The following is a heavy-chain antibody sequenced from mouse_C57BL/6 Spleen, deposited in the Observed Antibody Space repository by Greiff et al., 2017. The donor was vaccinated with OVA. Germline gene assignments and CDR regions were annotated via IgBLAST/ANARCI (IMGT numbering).Heavy chain of an antibody. J-gene: IGHJ2*01. CDR2: IRSKSNNYAT. D-gene: IGHD2-3*01. Sequence: EVKVVESGGGLVKPKGSLKLSCAASGFSFNTYAMNWVRQAPGKGLEWVARIRSKSNNYATYYADSVKDRFTISRDDSESMLYLQMNNLKTEDTAMYYCVRNDGYYGWYFDYWGQGTTLTVSS. CDR1: GFSFNTYA. CDR3: VRNDGYYGWYFDY. V-gene: IGHV10-1*01.